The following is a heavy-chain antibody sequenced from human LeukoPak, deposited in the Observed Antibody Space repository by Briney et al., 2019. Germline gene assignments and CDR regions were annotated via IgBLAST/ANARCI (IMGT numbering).Heavy chain of an antibody. CDR3: ARRTIFGVVDDRFDY. Sequence: SVKVSCKASGGTFSSYAISWVRQAPGQGLEWMGGIIPIFGTANYAQKFQGRVTITADESTSTAYMELSSLRSEDTAVYYCARRTIFGVVDDRFDYWGQGTLATVSS. J-gene: IGHJ4*02. CDR1: GGTFSSYA. V-gene: IGHV1-69*13. D-gene: IGHD3-3*01. CDR2: IIPIFGTA.